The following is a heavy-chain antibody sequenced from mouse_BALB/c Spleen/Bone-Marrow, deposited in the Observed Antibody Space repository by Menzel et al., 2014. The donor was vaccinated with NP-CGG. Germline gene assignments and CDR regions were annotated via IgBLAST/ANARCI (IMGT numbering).Heavy chain of an antibody. V-gene: IGHV1-18*01. CDR3: ARWTRWDYFDY. Sequence: EVQLQQSGPEPVKPGASVKISCKTSGYTFTEYTMHWVKQSHGKSLERIGSINPNNGGTTYNQKFRGKATLTVDKSSTTAYMELRSLTSEDSAVYYCARWTRWDYFDYWGQGTTLPVSS. CDR2: INPNNGGT. D-gene: IGHD3-3*01. J-gene: IGHJ2*01. CDR1: GYTFTEYT.